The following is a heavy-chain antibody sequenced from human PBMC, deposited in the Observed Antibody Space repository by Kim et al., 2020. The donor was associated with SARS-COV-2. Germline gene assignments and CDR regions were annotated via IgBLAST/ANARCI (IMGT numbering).Heavy chain of an antibody. CDR3: ARGYCSGGSCPMWERTFDY. J-gene: IGHJ4*02. D-gene: IGHD2-15*01. CDR1: GGTFSSYA. CDR2: IIPILGIA. V-gene: IGHV1-69*04. Sequence: SVKVSCKASGGTFSSYAISWVRQAPGQGLEWMGRIIPILGIANYAQKFQGRVTITADKSTSTAYMELSSLRSEDTAVYYCARGYCSGGSCPMWERTFDYWGQGTLVTVSS.